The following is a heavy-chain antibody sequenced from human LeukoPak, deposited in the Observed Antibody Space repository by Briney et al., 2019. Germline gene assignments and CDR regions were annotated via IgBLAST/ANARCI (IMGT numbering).Heavy chain of an antibody. CDR1: GFTFSSYW. V-gene: IGHV3-74*01. D-gene: IGHD3-3*01. J-gene: IGHJ4*02. CDR3: ASDEDFWSGYLYY. Sequence: QPGGSLRLSCAASGFTFSSYWMHWVRQAPGKGLLWVSRINSDGSSTSYADSVKGRFTISRDNAKNTLYLQMNSLRAEDTAVYYCASDEDFWSGYLYYWGQGTLVTVSS. CDR2: INSDGSST.